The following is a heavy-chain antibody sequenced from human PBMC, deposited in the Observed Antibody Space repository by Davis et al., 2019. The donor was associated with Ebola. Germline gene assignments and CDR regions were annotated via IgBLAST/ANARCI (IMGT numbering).Heavy chain of an antibody. CDR2: IYPGDSDT. V-gene: IGHV5-51*01. CDR3: VRQAVAGTYYYYGMDV. J-gene: IGHJ6*02. Sequence: GESLKISCKGSGYSFTSSWIGWVRQMPGKGLEWMGIIYPGDSDTRYSPSFQGQVTISADKSISTAYLQWSSLKASDTAMYYCVRQAVAGTYYYYGMDVWGQGTTVTVSS. D-gene: IGHD6-19*01. CDR1: GYSFTSSW.